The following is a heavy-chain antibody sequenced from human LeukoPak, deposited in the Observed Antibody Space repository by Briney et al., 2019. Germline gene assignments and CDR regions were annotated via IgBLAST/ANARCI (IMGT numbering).Heavy chain of an antibody. CDR3: ARLTHYYDSSGCYCFVP. V-gene: IGHV4-59*01. D-gene: IGHD3-22*01. J-gene: IGHJ5*02. CDR1: GGSISSYF. Sequence: PETLSLTCTVSGGSISSYFWSWIRQPPGKGMEWIGYIYHTGSTNYNPSLESRVTISVDTSKNQFSLNLTSVTAADTALYYCARLTHYYDSSGCYCFVPWRQGTVDTVSS. CDR2: IYHTGST.